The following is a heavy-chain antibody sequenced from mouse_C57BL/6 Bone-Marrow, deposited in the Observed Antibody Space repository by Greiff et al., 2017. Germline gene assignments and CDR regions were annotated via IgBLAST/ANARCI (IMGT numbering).Heavy chain of an antibody. CDR1: GFTFSSYG. V-gene: IGHV5-6*01. CDR3: ARRGKSWYIDV. J-gene: IGHJ1*03. CDR2: ISSGGSYT. Sequence: EVQVVESGGDLVKPGGSLKLSCAASGFTFSSYGMSWVRQTPDKRLEWVATISSGGSYTNYPDSVKGRFTITRDNSKNTLYLQLSSLKSEDTAIYYCARRGKSWYIDVWGTGTTVTVSS.